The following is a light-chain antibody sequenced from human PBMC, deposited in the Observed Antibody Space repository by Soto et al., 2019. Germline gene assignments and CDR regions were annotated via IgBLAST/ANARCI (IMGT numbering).Light chain of an antibody. Sequence: EIVLTQSPGSLSLSPGERATLSCRPSQSVSSSYLAWYQQKPGQAPRLVIYCASSRANGIPDRFSGSGSGTDFTLTISRLEPEYFAVYYCHQYGTSPLTFGQGTKLEIK. CDR3: HQYGTSPLT. J-gene: IGKJ2*01. CDR2: CAS. CDR1: QSVSSSY. V-gene: IGKV3-20*01.